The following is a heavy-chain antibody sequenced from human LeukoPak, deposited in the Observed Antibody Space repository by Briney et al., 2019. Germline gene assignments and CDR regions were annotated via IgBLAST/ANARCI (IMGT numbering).Heavy chain of an antibody. D-gene: IGHD3-3*01. Sequence: ASVKVSCTASGYTFTSYYMHWVRQAPGQGLEWMGIINPSGGSTSYAQTFQGRVTMTRDTSTSTVYMELSSLRSEDTAVYYCARDLLEWLFDYWGQGTLVTVSS. CDR1: GYTFTSYY. CDR3: ARDLLEWLFDY. V-gene: IGHV1-46*01. CDR2: INPSGGST. J-gene: IGHJ4*02.